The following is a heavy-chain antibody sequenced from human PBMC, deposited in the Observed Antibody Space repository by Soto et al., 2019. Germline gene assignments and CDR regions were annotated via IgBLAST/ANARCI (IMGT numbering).Heavy chain of an antibody. CDR3: TRDTSGSYYNDY. V-gene: IGHV3-49*04. D-gene: IGHD1-26*01. Sequence: PGGSLRLSCTASGFTFDDYAMSWVRQAPGKGLEWVGFIRSKAYGGTTEYAASVKGRFTISRDDSKSIAYLQMNSLKTEDTAVYYCTRDTSGSYYNDYWSQGTLVTVSS. CDR1: GFTFDDYA. CDR2: IRSKAYGGTT. J-gene: IGHJ4*02.